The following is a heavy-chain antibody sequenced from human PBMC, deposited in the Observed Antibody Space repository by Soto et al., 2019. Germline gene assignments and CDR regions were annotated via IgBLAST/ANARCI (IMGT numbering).Heavy chain of an antibody. V-gene: IGHV4-4*07. CDR2: IYSSGST. Sequence: SETLSLTCTVSGGSIKNYYWSWVRQPAGEGLEWIGRIYSSGSTNYNPSLKSRVTMSVDTSKNQFSLRLSSVTAADTAVYYCARAQSYDSNNWLDPWGQGTLVTVSS. J-gene: IGHJ5*02. CDR3: ARAQSYDSNNWLDP. CDR1: GGSIKNYY. D-gene: IGHD3-22*01.